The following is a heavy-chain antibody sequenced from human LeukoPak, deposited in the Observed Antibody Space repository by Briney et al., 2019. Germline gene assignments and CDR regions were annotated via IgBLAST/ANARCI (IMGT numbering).Heavy chain of an antibody. J-gene: IGHJ4*02. CDR1: GYTFTDYY. V-gene: IGHV1-2*02. D-gene: IGHD2-2*01. Sequence: GASVKVSCKASGYTFTDYYMHWVRQAPGQGVEWRGWINPNDGDTNYAQKFQGRVTMTRDTSISTAHMDVSRLRSDDTAVYYCARANFLYCSSSTCLFDYWGQGTLVTVSS. CDR2: INPNDGDT. CDR3: ARANFLYCSSSTCLFDY.